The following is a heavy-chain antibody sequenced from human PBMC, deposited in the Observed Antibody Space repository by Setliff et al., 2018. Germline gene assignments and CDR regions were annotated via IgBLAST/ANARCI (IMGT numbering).Heavy chain of an antibody. J-gene: IGHJ3*02. Sequence: PGESLKLSCKGAGYSFTNYWIAWVRQMPGKGLEWMGIIFPGDSDIRYSPSFQGQVTISADKSISTAYLQWSSLRASDSAMYYCARLGAPASHDAFDIWGQGTMVTVSS. CDR2: IFPGDSDI. V-gene: IGHV5-51*01. CDR1: GYSFTNYW. CDR3: ARLGAPASHDAFDI. D-gene: IGHD6-25*01.